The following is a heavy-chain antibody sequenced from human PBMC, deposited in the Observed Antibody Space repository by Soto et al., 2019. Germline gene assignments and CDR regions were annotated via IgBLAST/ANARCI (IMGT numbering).Heavy chain of an antibody. Sequence: QVQLQESGPGLVKPSQTLSLTCTVSGGSISSGNYYWSWIRQPPGKGLEWIGSINHRGSTSYKPSLKSRVTISLDTSKNQFSLRLTSVTAADTAVYYCAREIVYWGQGTLVTVSS. CDR2: INHRGST. J-gene: IGHJ4*02. CDR3: AREIVY. V-gene: IGHV4-30-4*01. CDR1: GGSISSGNYY.